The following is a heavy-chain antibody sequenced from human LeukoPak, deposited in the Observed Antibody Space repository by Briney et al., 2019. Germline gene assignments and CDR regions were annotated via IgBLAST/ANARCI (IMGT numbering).Heavy chain of an antibody. Sequence: GGSLRLSCAASGFTFSSYGMHWVRQAPGKGLEWVAVISYDGSNKYYADSVKGRLTISRDNSKNTLYLQMNSLRAEDTAVYYCAKVPIEYYDSSGYYSKTDYWGQGTLVTVSS. CDR2: ISYDGSNK. CDR3: AKVPIEYYDSSGYYSKTDY. J-gene: IGHJ4*02. V-gene: IGHV3-30*18. D-gene: IGHD3-22*01. CDR1: GFTFSSYG.